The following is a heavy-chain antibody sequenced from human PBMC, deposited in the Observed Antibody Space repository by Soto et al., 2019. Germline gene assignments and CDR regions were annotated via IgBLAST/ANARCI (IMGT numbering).Heavy chain of an antibody. V-gene: IGHV3-23*01. J-gene: IGHJ4*02. CDR1: GITFSNYA. CDR2: ISTSGGRP. CDR3: AKVPDRYDYVWGTYRYIDH. D-gene: IGHD3-16*02. Sequence: EVQLLESGGGLVQPGGSLRLSCTASGITFSNYAMSWVRQAPRKGLEWVSSISTSGGRPYYADSVKGRFTISRDNSKNTLYLQMNSLRVEDTAVYYCAKVPDRYDYVWGTYRYIDHWGQGTLVTVSS.